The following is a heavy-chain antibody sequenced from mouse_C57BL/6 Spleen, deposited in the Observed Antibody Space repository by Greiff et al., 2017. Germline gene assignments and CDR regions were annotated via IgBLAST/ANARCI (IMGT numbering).Heavy chain of an antibody. J-gene: IGHJ2*01. V-gene: IGHV1-64*01. CDR1: GYTFTSYW. CDR3: ARKSYGSSFDY. Sequence: VQLQQPGAELVKPGASVKLSCKASGYTFTSYWMHWVKQRPGQGLEWIGMIHPNSGSTNYNEKFKSKATLTVDKSSSTAYMQLSSLTSEDSAVYYCARKSYGSSFDYWGQGTTLTVSS. CDR2: IHPNSGST. D-gene: IGHD1-1*01.